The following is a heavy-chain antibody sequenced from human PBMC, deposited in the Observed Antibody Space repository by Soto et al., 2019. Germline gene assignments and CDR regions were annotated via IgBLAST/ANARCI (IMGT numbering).Heavy chain of an antibody. V-gene: IGHV4-61*01. D-gene: IGHD3-3*01. CDR1: GGSVSSGSYY. J-gene: IGHJ2*01. Sequence: SETLSLTCTVSGGSVSSGSYYWIWIRQPPGKGLEWIVYIYYSGSTNYNPSLKSRVTISIDTSKNQFSLKLSSVPAADTAVYYCARRSGNSGFWYFDLWGRGTLVTVS. CDR3: ARRSGNSGFWYFDL. CDR2: IYYSGST.